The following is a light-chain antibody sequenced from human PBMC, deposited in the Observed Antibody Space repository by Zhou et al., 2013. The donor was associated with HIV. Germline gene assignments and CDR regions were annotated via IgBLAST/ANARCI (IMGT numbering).Light chain of an antibody. J-gene: IGKJ1*01. Sequence: DIQMTQSPSSLSASVGDRVTITCRASQGISDWLAWFQQKPGKAPNLLIYSASSLQSGVPSRFSGSGSGTEFTLTITSLQPDDFATYYCQQYHSSSQTFGQGTKVDIK. CDR3: QQYHSSSQT. V-gene: IGKV1D-16*01. CDR1: QGISDW. CDR2: SAS.